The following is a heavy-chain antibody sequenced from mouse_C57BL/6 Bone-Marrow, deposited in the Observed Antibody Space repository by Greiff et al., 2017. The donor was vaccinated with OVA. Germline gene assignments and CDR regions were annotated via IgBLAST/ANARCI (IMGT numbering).Heavy chain of an antibody. J-gene: IGHJ2*01. D-gene: IGHD2-4*01. CDR1: GYTFTSYW. Sequence: QVQLQQPGAELVMPGASVKLSCKASGYTFTSYWMHWVKQRPGQGLEWIGEIDPSDSYTNYNQKFKGKSTLTVDKSSSTAYMQLSSLTSEDSAVYYCARSSDYDYDPFDYWGQGTTLTVSA. CDR3: ARSSDYDYDPFDY. CDR2: IDPSDSYT. V-gene: IGHV1-69*01.